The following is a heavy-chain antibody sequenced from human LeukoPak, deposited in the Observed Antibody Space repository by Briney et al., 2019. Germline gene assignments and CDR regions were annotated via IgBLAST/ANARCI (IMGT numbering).Heavy chain of an antibody. Sequence: PSGTLSLTCAVSGGSISSTNWWSWVRQPPGKGLEWIGEIYQSGSTNYNPSLKSRVTISVDKSQNLFSLKLSSVTAADTAIYYCARGAAYSTSDWFDPWGQGTLVTVSS. CDR3: ARGAAYSTSDWFDP. CDR2: IYQSGST. V-gene: IGHV4-4*02. D-gene: IGHD6-13*01. CDR1: GGSISSTNW. J-gene: IGHJ5*02.